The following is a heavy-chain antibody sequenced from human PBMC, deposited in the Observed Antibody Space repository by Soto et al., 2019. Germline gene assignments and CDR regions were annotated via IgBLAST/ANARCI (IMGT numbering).Heavy chain of an antibody. J-gene: IGHJ3*02. D-gene: IGHD3-22*01. CDR1: GFTFSSYG. Sequence: QVQVVESGGGVVQPGRSLRLSCAASGFTFSSYGMHWVRQAPGKGLEWVTVISYDGSNKYYADSVKGRFTISRDNSKNTLYLKMNSLGAEDTAVYYCAKGDSSSSEAFDIWGLGTMVTVSS. V-gene: IGHV3-30*18. CDR2: ISYDGSNK. CDR3: AKGDSSSSEAFDI.